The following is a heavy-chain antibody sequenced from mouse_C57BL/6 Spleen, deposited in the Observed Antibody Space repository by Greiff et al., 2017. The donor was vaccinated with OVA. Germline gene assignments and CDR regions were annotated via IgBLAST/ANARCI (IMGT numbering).Heavy chain of an antibody. D-gene: IGHD1-1*01. J-gene: IGHJ3*01. CDR1: GYAFSSSW. V-gene: IGHV1-82*01. Sequence: VQLQESGPELVKPGASVKISCKASGYAFSSSWMNWVKQRPGKGLEWIGRIYPGDGDTNYNGKFKGKATLTADKSASTAYMQLSSLTSEDSAVYFCARPYYDGVFAYWGQGTLVTVSA. CDR3: ARPYYDGVFAY. CDR2: IYPGDGDT.